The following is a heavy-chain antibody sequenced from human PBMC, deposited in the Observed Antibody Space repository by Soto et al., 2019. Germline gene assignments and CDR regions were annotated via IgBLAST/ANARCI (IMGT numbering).Heavy chain of an antibody. J-gene: IGHJ6*03. V-gene: IGHV4-59*08. D-gene: IGHD3-16*01. CDR2: IYYSGST. CDR1: GGSISGHY. Sequence: QVQLQESGPGLVKPSETLSLSCNVSGGSISGHYWSWVRQTPGKGLEWIGYIYYSGSTNYNPSLKSRVTISVDTSKNHFSLRLTSVTAADTAVYCCARGPYYDLIWNYYYMDVWGKGTTVTVSS. CDR3: ARGPYYDLIWNYYYMDV.